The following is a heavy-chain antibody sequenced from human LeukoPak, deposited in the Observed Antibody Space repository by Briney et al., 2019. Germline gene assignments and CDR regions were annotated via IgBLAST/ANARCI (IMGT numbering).Heavy chain of an antibody. CDR1: GGSFSGYY. V-gene: IGHV4-34*01. D-gene: IGHD6-6*01. J-gene: IGHJ5*02. Sequence: SETLSLTCAVYGGSFSGYYWSWIRQPPGKGLEWIGEINHSGSTNYNPSLKSRVTISVDTSRNQFSLKLSSVTAADAAVYYCAREGYSSSSGGNWFDPWGQGTLVTVSS. CDR2: INHSGST. CDR3: AREGYSSSSGGNWFDP.